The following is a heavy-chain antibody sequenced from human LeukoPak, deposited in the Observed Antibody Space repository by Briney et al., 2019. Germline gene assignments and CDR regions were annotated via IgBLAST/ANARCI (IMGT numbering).Heavy chain of an antibody. J-gene: IGHJ3*02. CDR2: ISSSSSYI. Sequence: GGSLTLSCAASGFTFSSYSMNWVRQAPGKGLEWVSFISSSSSYIYYADSLKGRFTISRDNAKNSLYLQMNSLRAEDTAVYYCATDDSSAYRPQGYAFDIWGQGTMVTVSS. CDR1: GFTFSSYS. V-gene: IGHV3-21*01. D-gene: IGHD3-22*01. CDR3: ATDDSSAYRPQGYAFDI.